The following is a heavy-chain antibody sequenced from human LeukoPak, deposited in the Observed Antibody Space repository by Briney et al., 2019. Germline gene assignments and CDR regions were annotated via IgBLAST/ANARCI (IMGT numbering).Heavy chain of an antibody. CDR3: ARDPGSGSYLLQH. Sequence: ASVKVSYKASGYTFTGYYMHWVRQAPGQGLEWMGWINPNSGGTNYAQKFQGRVTMTRDTSISTAYMELSRLKSDDTAVYYCARDPGSGSYLLQHWGQGTLVTVSS. CDR1: GYTFTGYY. V-gene: IGHV1-2*02. D-gene: IGHD3-10*01. J-gene: IGHJ1*01. CDR2: INPNSGGT.